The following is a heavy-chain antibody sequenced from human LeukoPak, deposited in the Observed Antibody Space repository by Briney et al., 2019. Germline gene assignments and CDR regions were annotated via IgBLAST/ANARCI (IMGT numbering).Heavy chain of an antibody. Sequence: HSETLSLTCTVSGGSISSGDYYWSWIRQPPGKGLEWIGYIYYSGSTYYNPSLKSRVTISVDTSKNQFSLQLSSVTAADTAVYYCARSTDYYDSSEDYWGQGTLVTVSS. CDR2: IYYSGST. CDR3: ARSTDYYDSSEDY. V-gene: IGHV4-30-4*08. J-gene: IGHJ4*02. D-gene: IGHD3-22*01. CDR1: GGSISSGDYY.